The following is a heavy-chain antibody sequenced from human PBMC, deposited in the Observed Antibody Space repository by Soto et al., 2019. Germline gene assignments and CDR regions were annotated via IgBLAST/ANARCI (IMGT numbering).Heavy chain of an antibody. CDR1: GGSISSSSYD. V-gene: IGHV4-39*01. CDR2: IYYSGST. D-gene: IGHD3-22*01. J-gene: IGHJ4*02. CDR3: AILGQIVVAKYYFDY. Sequence: QLQLQESGPGLVKPSETLSLTCTVSGGSISSSSYDWGWIRQPPGKGLEWIGSIYYSGSTYYNQSLNSRGTIPVDTSKNQFPLKLSSVTAADTAVYYCAILGQIVVAKYYFDYWGQGTLVTVSS.